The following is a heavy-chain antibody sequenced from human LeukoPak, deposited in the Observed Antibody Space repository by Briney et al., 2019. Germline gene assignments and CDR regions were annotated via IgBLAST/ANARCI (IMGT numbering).Heavy chain of an antibody. J-gene: IGHJ4*02. Sequence: GGSLRLSCAASGFTFSSYSMNWFRQAPGKGLEWVSSISSSSSYIYYADSVKGRFTISRDNAKNSLYLQMNSLRAEDTAVYYCAREKLDGDYFFDYWGQGTLVTVSS. CDR2: ISSSSSYI. D-gene: IGHD4-17*01. CDR3: AREKLDGDYFFDY. V-gene: IGHV3-21*01. CDR1: GFTFSSYS.